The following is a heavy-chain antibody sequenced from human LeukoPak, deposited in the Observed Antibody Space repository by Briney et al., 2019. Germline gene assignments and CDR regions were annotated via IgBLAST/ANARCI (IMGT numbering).Heavy chain of an antibody. J-gene: IGHJ4*02. CDR2: ISGRGASK. D-gene: IGHD2-21*01. Sequence: PGGSLRLSCAVSGLTFNNYAMSWVRQAPGKGLEWVSGISGRGASKYYADSVKGRFTISRDNSKNTLYLQMSSLRPEDTAVYYCAKDAIETGYYFDYWGQGTLVTVSS. CDR3: AKDAIETGYYFDY. V-gene: IGHV3-23*01. CDR1: GLTFNNYA.